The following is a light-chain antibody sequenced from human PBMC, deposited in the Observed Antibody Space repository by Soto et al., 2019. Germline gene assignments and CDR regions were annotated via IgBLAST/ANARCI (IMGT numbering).Light chain of an antibody. CDR3: QQYGSSPKT. Sequence: XMLPQSPXTXSXSPXXXGTLSXXXSQSVSSSYLAWYQQKPGQAPRLLIYGASSRATGIPDRFSGSGSGTDFTLTISRLEPEDFAVYYCQQYGSSPKTFGQGTKVDIK. CDR1: QSVSSSY. J-gene: IGKJ1*01. CDR2: GAS. V-gene: IGKV3-20*01.